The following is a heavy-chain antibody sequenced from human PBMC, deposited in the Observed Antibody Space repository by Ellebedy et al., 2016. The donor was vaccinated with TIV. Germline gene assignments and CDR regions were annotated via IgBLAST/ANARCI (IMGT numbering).Heavy chain of an antibody. D-gene: IGHD3-22*01. CDR3: ARSYYDTSAYPYPAY. V-gene: IGHV1-2*02. J-gene: IGHJ4*02. CDR2: INPNSGGT. Sequence: ASVKVSCKASGYTFTGYYLHWVRQAPGQGLEWMGWINPNSGGTNYAQEFQGRVTMTRDTSISTAYMEVSWLRSDDTAVYYCARSYYDTSAYPYPAYWGQGTLVTVSS. CDR1: GYTFTGYY.